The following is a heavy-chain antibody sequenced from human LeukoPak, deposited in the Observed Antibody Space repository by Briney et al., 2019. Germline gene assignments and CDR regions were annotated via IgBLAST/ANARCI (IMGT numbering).Heavy chain of an antibody. CDR3: ATTIRGVIITRLDY. CDR2: ISHDEKNK. V-gene: IGHV3-30*04. Sequence: PGGSLRLSCAASGFSFSGYAMHWVRRTPGKGLEWVAVISHDEKNKFYAESVKGRFTISRDNSKNTLFLEMNSLRPEDTAFYYCATTIRGVIITRLDYWGQGTLVTVSS. CDR1: GFSFSGYA. D-gene: IGHD3-10*01. J-gene: IGHJ4*02.